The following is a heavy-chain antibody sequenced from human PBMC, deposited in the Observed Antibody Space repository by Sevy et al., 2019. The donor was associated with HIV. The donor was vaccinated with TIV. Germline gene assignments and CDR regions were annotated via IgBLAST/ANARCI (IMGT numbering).Heavy chain of an antibody. CDR2: IYYTGIT. J-gene: IGHJ4*02. D-gene: IGHD6-25*01. CDR1: GGSISSYF. CDR3: ARGSAMTSRALVY. Sequence: SETLSLTCNVSGGSISSYFWSWFRQPPGKGLEWIGYIYYTGITEYSPSLKSRVSISMDTSKTRFSLRLNSVTAADTAVYYCARGSAMTSRALVYWGQGTLVTVSS. V-gene: IGHV4-59*01.